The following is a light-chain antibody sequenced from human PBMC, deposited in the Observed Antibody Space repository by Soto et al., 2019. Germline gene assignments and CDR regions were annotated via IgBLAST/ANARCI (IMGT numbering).Light chain of an antibody. CDR1: QGIGDT. CDR3: QQYGSSPPGT. Sequence: EIIMTQSPATLSVSPGEGVTLSCRASQGIGDTLAWYQHKPGQTPRLLIYDTSARATGVPARFSGSRSGTEFTLTISRLEPEDFAVYYCQQYGSSPPGTFGQGTKVEIK. CDR2: DTS. V-gene: IGKV3-15*01. J-gene: IGKJ1*01.